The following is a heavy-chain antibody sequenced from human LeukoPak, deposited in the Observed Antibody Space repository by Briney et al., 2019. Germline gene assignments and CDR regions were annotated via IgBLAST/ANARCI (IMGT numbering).Heavy chain of an antibody. Sequence: SETLSLTCTVSGGSISSYYWSWIRQPPGKGLEWIGYIYYSGSTNYNPSLKSRVTISVDTSKNQFSLRLSSVTAADTAVYYCARGRAAAGPLDWGQGTLVTVSS. J-gene: IGHJ4*02. D-gene: IGHD6-13*01. V-gene: IGHV4-59*12. CDR2: IYYSGST. CDR1: GGSISSYY. CDR3: ARGRAAAGPLD.